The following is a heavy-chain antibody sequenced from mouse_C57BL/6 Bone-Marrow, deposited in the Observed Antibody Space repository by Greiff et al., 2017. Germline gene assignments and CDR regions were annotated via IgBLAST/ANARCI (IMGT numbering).Heavy chain of an antibody. CDR3: ADSIYYYGFAY. CDR2: IYPRSGNT. CDR1: GYTFTSYG. V-gene: IGHV1-81*01. Sequence: VKVVESGAELARPGASVKLSCKASGYTFTSYGISWVKQRTGQGLEWIGEIYPRSGNTYYNEKFKGKATLTADKSSSTAYMELRSLTSEDAAVYFCADSIYYYGFAYWGQGTLVTVSA. D-gene: IGHD1-1*01. J-gene: IGHJ3*01.